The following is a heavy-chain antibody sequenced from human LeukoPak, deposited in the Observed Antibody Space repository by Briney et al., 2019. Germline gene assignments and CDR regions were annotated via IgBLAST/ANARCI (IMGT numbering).Heavy chain of an antibody. CDR2: IYHSGST. Sequence: SETLSPTCGVHGASFSLYHWSWIRQSPGKGLEWIGSIYHSGSTYYNPSLKSRVTISVDTSKNQFSLKLSSVTAADTAVYYCARYMYYFDYWGQGTLVTVSS. CDR1: GASFSLYH. J-gene: IGHJ4*02. V-gene: IGHV4-34*01. CDR3: ARYMYYFDY.